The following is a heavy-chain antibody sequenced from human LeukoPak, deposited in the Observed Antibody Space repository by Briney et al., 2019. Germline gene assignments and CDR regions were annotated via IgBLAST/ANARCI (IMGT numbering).Heavy chain of an antibody. Sequence: GESLKFSCKGSGYRFTNYWIGWVRQMPGKGLEWMGIIYPGDSDTRYSPSFQGQVTISADRSFSTAYLQWSSLKASDTAMYFCARAERLVPNYYDSSGYYYALGYWGQGTLVTVSS. V-gene: IGHV5-51*01. CDR3: ARAERLVPNYYDSSGYYYALGY. J-gene: IGHJ4*02. D-gene: IGHD3-22*01. CDR1: GYRFTNYW. CDR2: IYPGDSDT.